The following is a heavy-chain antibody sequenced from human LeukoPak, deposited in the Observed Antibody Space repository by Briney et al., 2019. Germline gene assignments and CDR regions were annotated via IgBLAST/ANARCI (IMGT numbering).Heavy chain of an antibody. V-gene: IGHV3-23*01. CDR2: FSATDGSA. D-gene: IGHD6-13*01. CDR3: AKARIAAAGTGAFDV. CDR1: GFTVSSYG. Sequence: GRSLRLSCAASGFTVSSYGMTWVRQAPGKGLEWVSAFSATDGSAQYAESVRGRFTISRDNSKNSLYLQMNSLRDDDTAVYFCAKARIAAAGTGAFDVWGQGTMVTVSS. J-gene: IGHJ3*01.